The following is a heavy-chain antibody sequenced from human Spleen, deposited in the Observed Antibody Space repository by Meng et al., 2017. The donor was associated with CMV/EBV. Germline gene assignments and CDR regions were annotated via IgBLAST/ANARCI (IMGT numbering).Heavy chain of an antibody. D-gene: IGHD3-3*01. CDR3: ARDTADFWSGPFDY. CDR1: GDSVSGYS. J-gene: IGHJ4*03. CDR2: IYHIGSP. V-gene: IGHV4-59*02. Sequence: SETLSLTCSVSGDSVSGYSWSWIRQPPGKGLEWIGSIYHIGSPSYDPSLRSRVTMSINTSKSQFSLQLNSVTAADSAVYFCARDTADFWSGPFDYWGQGILVTVSS.